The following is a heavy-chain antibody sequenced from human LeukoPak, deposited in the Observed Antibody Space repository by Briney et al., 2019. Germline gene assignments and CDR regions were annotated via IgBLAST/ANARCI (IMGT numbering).Heavy chain of an antibody. CDR1: GFTFSSYS. CDR2: ISSSSSYI. V-gene: IGHV3-21*01. D-gene: IGHD3-10*01. Sequence: PGGSLRLSCAASGFTFSSYSMNWVRQAPGKGLEWVSSISSSSSYIYYAGSVKGRFTISRDNAKNSLYLQMNSLRAEDTAVYYCARDSYYGSVDYWGQGTLVTVSS. J-gene: IGHJ4*02. CDR3: ARDSYYGSVDY.